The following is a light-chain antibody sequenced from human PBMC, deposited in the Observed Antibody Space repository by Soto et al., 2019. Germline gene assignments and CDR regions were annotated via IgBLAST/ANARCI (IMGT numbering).Light chain of an antibody. J-gene: IGKJ5*01. V-gene: IGKV3-20*01. Sequence: EIVLTQSPGTLSLSPGERATRSCRASQSVSSSYLAWYQQKPGQAPRLLIYGASSRATGIPDRFSGSGSGTDFTLTISRLEPEDSAMYYCQQYGSSGGITFGHGTRLE. CDR1: QSVSSSY. CDR2: GAS. CDR3: QQYGSSGGIT.